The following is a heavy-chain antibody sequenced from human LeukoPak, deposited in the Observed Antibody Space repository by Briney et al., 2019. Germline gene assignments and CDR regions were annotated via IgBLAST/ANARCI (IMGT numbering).Heavy chain of an antibody. CDR3: ARGDLQCGGIDY. V-gene: IGHV3-53*01. CDR2: IYSDNT. D-gene: IGHD3-16*01. Sequence: GGSLRLSCTVSGFTVSSNSMSWVRQAPGKGLGWVSFIYSDNTHYSDSVKGRFTISRDNSKNTLYLQMNSLRAEDTAVYYCARGDLQCGGIDYWGQGTLVTVSS. J-gene: IGHJ4*02. CDR1: GFTVSSNS.